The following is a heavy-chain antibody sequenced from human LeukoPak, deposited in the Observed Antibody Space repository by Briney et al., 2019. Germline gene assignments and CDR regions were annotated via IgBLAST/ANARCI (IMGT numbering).Heavy chain of an antibody. CDR1: GGSISSNPYS. Sequence: SETLSLTCTVSGGSISSNPYSWGWIRQPPGKGLEWIGTIYYSGTTYYNPSLKSRVTISVDTSKNQFSLKLSSVTAADTAVYYCARDTMVRDIYYYDMDVWGQGTTVTVSS. J-gene: IGHJ6*02. CDR2: IYYSGTT. D-gene: IGHD3-10*01. V-gene: IGHV4-39*07. CDR3: ARDTMVRDIYYYDMDV.